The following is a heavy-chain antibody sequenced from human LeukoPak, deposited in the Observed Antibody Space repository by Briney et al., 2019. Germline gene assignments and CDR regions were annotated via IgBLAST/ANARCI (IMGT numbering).Heavy chain of an antibody. CDR3: ARGYYDSSGSNGGAFDI. V-gene: IGHV1-46*01. CDR2: INPSGGST. Sequence: ASVKVSCKASGYTFTGYYMHWVRQAPGQGLEWMGIINPSGGSTSYAQKFQGRVTMTRDMSTSTVYMELSSLRSEDTAVYYCARGYYDSSGSNGGAFDIWGQGTMVTVSS. J-gene: IGHJ3*02. D-gene: IGHD3-22*01. CDR1: GYTFTGYY.